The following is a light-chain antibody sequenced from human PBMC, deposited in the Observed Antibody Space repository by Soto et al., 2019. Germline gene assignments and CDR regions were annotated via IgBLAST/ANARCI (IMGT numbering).Light chain of an antibody. CDR1: QSVSSY. CDR3: QQRTNWSSVT. Sequence: IVLPQSPAHLALSPGDRATLPCRATQSVSSYLAWYQQKPGQAPRLLIYDASNRATGIPARFSGSGSGTDFTLTISSLEPEDFAVYYCQQRTNWSSVTFGGGTKVDIK. V-gene: IGKV3-11*01. J-gene: IGKJ4*01. CDR2: DAS.